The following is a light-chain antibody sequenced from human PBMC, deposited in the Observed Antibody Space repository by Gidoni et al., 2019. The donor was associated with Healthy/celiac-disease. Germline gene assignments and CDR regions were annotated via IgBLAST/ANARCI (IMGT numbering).Light chain of an antibody. CDR2: DAS. Sequence: DIQMTKYPSSLSASVGDRVTITCQASQDISNYLNWYQQKPGKAPKLLIYDASNWETGVPARFSGSGSGTDFTFTISSLQPEDIATYYCQQYDNLPLTFGGGTKVEIK. CDR3: QQYDNLPLT. CDR1: QDISNY. J-gene: IGKJ4*01. V-gene: IGKV1-33*01.